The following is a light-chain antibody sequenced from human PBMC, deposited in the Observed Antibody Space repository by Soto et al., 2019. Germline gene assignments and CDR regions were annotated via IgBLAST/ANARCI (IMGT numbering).Light chain of an antibody. Sequence: QSVLTQPRSVSGNTGQSVTISCTGSYSDVGTSYFVSWYQQYPGKGPKLIIYDVTERPSGVPDRFSGSKSGNTASLTISGLQAEDEADYYCCSYAGSYTYIFGSGTKVTVL. CDR3: CSYAGSYTYI. J-gene: IGLJ1*01. CDR1: YSDVGTSYF. V-gene: IGLV2-11*01. CDR2: DVT.